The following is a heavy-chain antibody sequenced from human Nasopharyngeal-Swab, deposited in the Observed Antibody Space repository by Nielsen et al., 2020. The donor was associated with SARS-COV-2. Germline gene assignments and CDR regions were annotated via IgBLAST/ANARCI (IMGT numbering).Heavy chain of an antibody. Sequence: ASVKVSCKASGYTFTGYYMHWVRQAPGQGLEWMGWMNPNSGNTGYAQKFQGRVTMTRNTSISTAYMELSSLRSEDTAVYYCARGNFDWLLFRWFDPWGQGTLVTVSS. CDR1: GYTFTGYY. V-gene: IGHV1-8*02. CDR3: ARGNFDWLLFRWFDP. D-gene: IGHD3-9*01. J-gene: IGHJ5*02. CDR2: MNPNSGNT.